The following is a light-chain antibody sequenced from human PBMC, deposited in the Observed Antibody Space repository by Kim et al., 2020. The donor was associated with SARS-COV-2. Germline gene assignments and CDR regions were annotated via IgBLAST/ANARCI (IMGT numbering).Light chain of an antibody. Sequence: DIQMTQYPSTLSASIGDRVILTCRASQSFDTWLAWYQQKPGKAPKLLIYDASTLESGVPSRFSGRGSGTEFTLTISSLQPDDFATYYCQQYAGYIPTFGQGTKVEIK. CDR2: DAS. CDR1: QSFDTW. CDR3: QQYAGYIPT. J-gene: IGKJ1*01. V-gene: IGKV1-5*01.